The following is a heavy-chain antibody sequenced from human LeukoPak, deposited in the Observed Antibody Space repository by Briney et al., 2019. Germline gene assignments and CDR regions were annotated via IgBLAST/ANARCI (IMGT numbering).Heavy chain of an antibody. CDR3: AKDRKLGTYFDY. J-gene: IGHJ4*02. V-gene: IGHV3-23*01. CDR2: ISGSGGST. D-gene: IGHD7-27*01. Sequence: PGGSLRLSCAASGFTSSSYAMSWVRQAPGKGLEWVSAISGSGGSTYYADSVKGRFTISRDNSKNTLYLQMNSLRAQDTAVYYCAKDRKLGTYFDYWGQGTLVTVSS. CDR1: GFTSSSYA.